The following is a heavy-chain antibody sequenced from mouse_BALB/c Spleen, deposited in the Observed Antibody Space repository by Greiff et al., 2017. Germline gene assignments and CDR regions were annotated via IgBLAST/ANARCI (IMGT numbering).Heavy chain of an antibody. V-gene: IGHV1-7*01. Sequence: VQLQQSGAELAKPGASVKMSCKASGYTFTSYWMHWVKQRPGQGLEWIGYINPSTGYTEYNQKFKDKATLTADKSSSTAYMQLSSLTSEDSAVYYCARGNWAYYYAMDYWGQGTSVTVSS. J-gene: IGHJ4*01. CDR2: INPSTGYT. CDR3: ARGNWAYYYAMDY. D-gene: IGHD4-1*01. CDR1: GYTFTSYW.